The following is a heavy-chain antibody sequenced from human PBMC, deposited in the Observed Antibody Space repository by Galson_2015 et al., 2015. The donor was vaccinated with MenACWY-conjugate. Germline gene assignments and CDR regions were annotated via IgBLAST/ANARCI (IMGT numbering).Heavy chain of an antibody. V-gene: IGHV3-23*01. D-gene: IGHD3-22*01. CDR2: ISGSGGST. CDR1: GFTFSSYA. J-gene: IGHJ4*02. Sequence: SLRLSCAASGFTFSSYAMSWVRQAPGKGLEWVSAISGSGGSTYYADSVKGRFTISRDNSKNTLYLQMNSLRAEDTAVYYCAKDRMALANYYDSSGSWFDYWGQGTLVTVSS. CDR3: AKDRMALANYYDSSGSWFDY.